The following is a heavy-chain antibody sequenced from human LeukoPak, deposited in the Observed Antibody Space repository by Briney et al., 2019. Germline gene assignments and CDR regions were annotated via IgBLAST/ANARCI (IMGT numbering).Heavy chain of an antibody. CDR2: MNPNSGNT. CDR1: GYTFTSYD. CDR3: ARIGLVVVPAASYHYYYGMDV. J-gene: IGHJ6*02. D-gene: IGHD2-2*01. V-gene: IGHV1-8*01. Sequence: GASVKVSCKASGYTFTSYDINWVRQATGQGLEWMGWMNPNSGNTGYAQKFQGRVAMTRNTSISTAYMELSSLRSEDTAVYYCARIGLVVVPAASYHYYYGMDVWGQGTTVTVSS.